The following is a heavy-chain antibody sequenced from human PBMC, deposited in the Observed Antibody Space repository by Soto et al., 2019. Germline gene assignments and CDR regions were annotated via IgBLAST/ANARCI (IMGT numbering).Heavy chain of an antibody. D-gene: IGHD5-18*01. Sequence: SETLSLTCTVSGGSISSYYWSWIRQPPGKGLEWIGYIYYSGSTNYNPSLKSRVTISVDTSKNQFSLKLSSVTAADTAVYYCARLQAMVRSPPGYYYGMDVWGQGTTVTVSS. CDR2: IYYSGST. CDR1: GGSISSYY. J-gene: IGHJ6*02. V-gene: IGHV4-59*01. CDR3: ARLQAMVRSPPGYYYGMDV.